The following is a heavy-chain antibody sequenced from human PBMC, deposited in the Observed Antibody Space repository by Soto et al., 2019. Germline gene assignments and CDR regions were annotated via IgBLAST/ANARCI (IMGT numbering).Heavy chain of an antibody. V-gene: IGHV4-34*01. D-gene: IGHD1-1*01. Sequence: QVQLQQWGAGLLKTSETLSLTCAVSGGSLSDYYWPWIRQSPGKGLEWIGEIHPSGSTYYNPSLRSRVTISVDTSKNQFSLKLTSLTAADTAIYYCARGRDEYKLGNVWGHGTTVTVSS. CDR2: IHPSGST. J-gene: IGHJ6*02. CDR3: ARGRDEYKLGNV. CDR1: GGSLSDYY.